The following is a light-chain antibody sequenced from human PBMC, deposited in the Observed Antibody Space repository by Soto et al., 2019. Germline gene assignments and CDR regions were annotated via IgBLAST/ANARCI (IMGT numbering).Light chain of an antibody. CDR3: QQYTGYSRT. J-gene: IGKJ1*01. Sequence: GDRVTITCRASQSISSRLAWYQLKPGKAPKLLISDASNLERGVPSTFSGSGSGTEFTLTISTLQPDDFATYYCQQYTGYSRTFGQGTKVDIK. CDR1: QSISSR. CDR2: DAS. V-gene: IGKV1-5*01.